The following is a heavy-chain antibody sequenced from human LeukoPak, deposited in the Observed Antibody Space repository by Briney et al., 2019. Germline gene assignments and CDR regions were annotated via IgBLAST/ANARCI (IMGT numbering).Heavy chain of an antibody. CDR2: INEVGSDK. CDR1: GFTFTSYW. V-gene: IGHV3-7*01. J-gene: IGHJ4*02. CDR3: ARGDDSSKIDY. D-gene: IGHD6-6*01. Sequence: GGSLRLSCAASGFTFTSYWMSWVRQAPGKGLEWVANINEVGSDKYYGDSGKGRFTISRDNAKNSLCLQVNSLRVEDTAVYYCARGDDSSKIDYWGQGILVTVSS.